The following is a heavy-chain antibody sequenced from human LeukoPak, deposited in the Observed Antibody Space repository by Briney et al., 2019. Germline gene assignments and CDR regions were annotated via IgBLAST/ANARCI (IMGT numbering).Heavy chain of an antibody. J-gene: IGHJ4*02. Sequence: GGSLRLSCAASGFTFSSYAMHWVRQAPGKGLEWVAVISYDGSNKYYADSVKGRFTSSRDNSKNTLYLQMNSLRAEDTAVYYCARVGVVKGSSSWYFDYWGQGTLVTVSS. D-gene: IGHD6-13*01. CDR2: ISYDGSNK. CDR3: ARVGVVKGSSSWYFDY. V-gene: IGHV3-30*04. CDR1: GFTFSSYA.